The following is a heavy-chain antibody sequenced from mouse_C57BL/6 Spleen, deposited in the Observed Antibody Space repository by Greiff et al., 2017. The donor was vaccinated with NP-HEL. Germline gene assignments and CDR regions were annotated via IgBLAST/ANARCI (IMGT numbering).Heavy chain of an antibody. CDR2: IDPETGGT. V-gene: IGHV1-15*01. Sequence: VQLQQSGAELVRPGASVTLSCKASGYTFTDYEMHWVKQTPVHGLEWIGAIDPETGGTAYNQKFKGKAILTADKSSSTAYMELRSLTSEDSAVYYCSPFYYYGSSYPLFDYWGQGTTLTVSS. CDR1: GYTFTDYE. CDR3: SPFYYYGSSYPLFDY. D-gene: IGHD1-1*01. J-gene: IGHJ2*01.